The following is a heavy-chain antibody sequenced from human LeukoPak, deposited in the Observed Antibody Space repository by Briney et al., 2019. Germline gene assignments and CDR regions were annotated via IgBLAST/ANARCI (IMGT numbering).Heavy chain of an antibody. CDR2: IYHSGST. CDR3: ARDSSGYRRLDY. V-gene: IGHV4-30-2*01. D-gene: IGHD3-22*01. Sequence: PSEILSLTCAVSGGSISSGGYSWSWIRQPPGKGLEWIGYIYHSGSTYYNPSLKSRVTISVDRSKNQFSLKLSSVTAADTAVYYCARDSSGYRRLDYWGQGTLVTVSS. J-gene: IGHJ4*02. CDR1: GGSISSGGYS.